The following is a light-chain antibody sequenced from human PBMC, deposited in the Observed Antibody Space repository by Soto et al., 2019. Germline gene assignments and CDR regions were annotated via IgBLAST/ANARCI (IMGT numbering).Light chain of an antibody. V-gene: IGKV3-15*01. CDR3: QQYTNWPPWT. CDR1: QSVSSN. CDR2: GAS. Sequence: IVMTQSPATLSVSPGERATLSCRASQSVSSNLAWYQRRPGQAPRLLIYGASTRATGIPARFSGGGSGTEFTLTISSLQSEDFAVYYCQQYTNWPPWTFGQGTKVEIK. J-gene: IGKJ1*01.